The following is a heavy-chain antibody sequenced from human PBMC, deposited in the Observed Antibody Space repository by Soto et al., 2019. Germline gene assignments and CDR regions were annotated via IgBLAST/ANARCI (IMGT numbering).Heavy chain of an antibody. Sequence: ASVKVSCKASGYTFTGYYMHWVRQAPGQGLEWMGWINPNSGGTNYAQKFQGWVTMTRDTSISTAYMELSRLRSDDTAVYYCARVPRDYGDDNWFDPWGQGTLVTVSS. D-gene: IGHD4-17*01. CDR2: INPNSGGT. CDR1: GYTFTGYY. J-gene: IGHJ5*02. CDR3: ARVPRDYGDDNWFDP. V-gene: IGHV1-2*04.